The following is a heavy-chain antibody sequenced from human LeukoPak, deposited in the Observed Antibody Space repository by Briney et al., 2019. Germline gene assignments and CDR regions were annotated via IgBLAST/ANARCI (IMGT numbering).Heavy chain of an antibody. Sequence: GASVKVSCKASGGTFSSYTISWVRQAPGQGLEWMGRIIPILGIANYAQKFQGRVTITADKSTSTAYMELSSLRSEDTAVYYCARGPPLNGYSYGENWFDPWGQGTLVTVSS. D-gene: IGHD5-18*01. CDR2: IIPILGIA. J-gene: IGHJ5*02. CDR1: GGTFSSYT. CDR3: ARGPPLNGYSYGENWFDP. V-gene: IGHV1-69*02.